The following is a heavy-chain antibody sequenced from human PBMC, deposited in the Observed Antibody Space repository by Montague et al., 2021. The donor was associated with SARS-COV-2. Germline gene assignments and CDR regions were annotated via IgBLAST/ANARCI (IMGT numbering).Heavy chain of an antibody. CDR1: NGSVSGGGYY. CDR2: IYYSGST. J-gene: IGHJ2*01. D-gene: IGHD1-26*01. Sequence: SETLSLTCTVSNGSVSGGGYYWSWIRQPPGKGLEWIGYIYYSGSTNYNPSPKSRVTISVDTSKDQFSLKLSSVTAADTAVYYCARDSLVGATGYFDLWGRGTLVTVSS. V-gene: IGHV4-61*08. CDR3: ARDSLVGATGYFDL.